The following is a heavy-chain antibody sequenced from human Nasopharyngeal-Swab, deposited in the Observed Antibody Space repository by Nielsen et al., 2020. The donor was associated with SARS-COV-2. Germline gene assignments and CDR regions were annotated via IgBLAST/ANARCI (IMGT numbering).Heavy chain of an antibody. D-gene: IGHD6-19*01. Sequence: ASVKVSCKVSGYTLTELSMHWVRQAPGKGLEWMGWINPNSGGTNYAQKFQGRVTMTRDTSISTAYMELSRLRSDDTAVYYCARGSAVAGLGMRDAFDIWGQGTMVTVSS. V-gene: IGHV1-2*02. CDR2: INPNSGGT. CDR1: GYTLTELS. J-gene: IGHJ3*02. CDR3: ARGSAVAGLGMRDAFDI.